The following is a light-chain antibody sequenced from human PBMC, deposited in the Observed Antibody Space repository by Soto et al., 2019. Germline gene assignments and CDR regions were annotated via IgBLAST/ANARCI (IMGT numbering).Light chain of an antibody. CDR1: QGISNY. V-gene: IGKV1-27*01. Sequence: DVQMTQAPSSLSASVGDRVTITCRASQGISNYLAWYQQKQGKVPKLLIYAASILQSGVPSRFSGSGSGTDFTLTIISLQPEDVATYYCQKYNSAPRTFGGGTKVEIK. CDR2: AAS. CDR3: QKYNSAPRT. J-gene: IGKJ4*01.